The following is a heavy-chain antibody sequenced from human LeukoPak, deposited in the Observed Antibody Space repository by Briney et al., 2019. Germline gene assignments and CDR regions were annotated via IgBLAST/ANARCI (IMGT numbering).Heavy chain of an antibody. J-gene: IGHJ4*02. CDR2: IDWDDDK. D-gene: IGHD3-10*01. Sequence: SGPALVKPTQTLTLTFTFDGCSCSTSGMCVSWIRQPPGKALEWLARIDWDDDKYYSTSLKTRLTISKDTSKNQVVLTMTNMDPVDTATYYCARISGTICEKDYWGQGTLVTVSS. V-gene: IGHV2-70*11. CDR3: ARISGTICEKDY. CDR1: GCSCSTSGMC.